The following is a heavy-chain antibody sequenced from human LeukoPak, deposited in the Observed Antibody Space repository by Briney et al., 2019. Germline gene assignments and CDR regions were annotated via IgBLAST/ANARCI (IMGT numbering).Heavy chain of an antibody. J-gene: IGHJ3*02. CDR1: GYSFTTYW. Sequence: PGESLKISCKGSGYSFTTYWIGWVLQMPGKGLEWMGIIYPGDSDTRYSPSFQGQVTISVDKSISTAYLQWSSLKASDTAMYYCARWTYYYDSSGYGSPLFDIWGQGTMVTVSS. D-gene: IGHD3-22*01. V-gene: IGHV5-51*01. CDR2: IYPGDSDT. CDR3: ARWTYYYDSSGYGSPLFDI.